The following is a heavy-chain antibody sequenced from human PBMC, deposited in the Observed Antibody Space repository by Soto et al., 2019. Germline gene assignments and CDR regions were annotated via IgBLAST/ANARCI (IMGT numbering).Heavy chain of an antibody. D-gene: IGHD3-3*02. V-gene: IGHV4-30-2*01. CDR1: GGSITSGGYS. CDR2: LYYGGTT. CDR3: ARAFTSLGLFDY. J-gene: IGHJ4*02. Sequence: SETLSLTCAVSGGSITSGGYSWGWIRQPPGKGLEWIGYLYYGGTTYSNPSLKSRVTISVDWSKNQFSLKMNSVTAADTAVYYCARAFTSLGLFDYWGPGTLVTVS.